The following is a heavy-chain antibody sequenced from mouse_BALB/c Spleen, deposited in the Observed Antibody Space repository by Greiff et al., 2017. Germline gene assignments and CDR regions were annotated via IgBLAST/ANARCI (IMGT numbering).Heavy chain of an antibody. V-gene: IGHV3-6*02. Sequence: EVQLQESGPGLVKPSQSLSLTCSVTGYSITSGYYWNWIRQFPGNKLEWMGYISYDGSNNYNPSLKNRISITRDTSKNQFFLKLKSVTTEDTATYYSARGGYYGYFDYWGQGTTLTVSS. J-gene: IGHJ2*01. D-gene: IGHD1-1*01. CDR2: ISYDGSN. CDR1: GYSITSGYY. CDR3: ARGGYYGYFDY.